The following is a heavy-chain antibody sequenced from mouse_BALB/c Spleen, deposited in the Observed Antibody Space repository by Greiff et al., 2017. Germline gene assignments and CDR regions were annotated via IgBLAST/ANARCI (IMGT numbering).Heavy chain of an antibody. V-gene: IGHV10-1*02. CDR3: VRRERKFITTATGYAMDY. CDR1: GFTFNTYA. D-gene: IGHD1-2*01. CDR2: IRSKSNNYAT. Sequence: EVQLVESGGGLVQPKGSLKLSCAASGFTFNTYAMNWVRQAPGKGLEWVARIRSKSNNYATYYADSVKDRFTISRDDSQSMLYLQMNNLKTEDTAMYYCVRRERKFITTATGYAMDYWGQGTSVTVSS. J-gene: IGHJ4*01.